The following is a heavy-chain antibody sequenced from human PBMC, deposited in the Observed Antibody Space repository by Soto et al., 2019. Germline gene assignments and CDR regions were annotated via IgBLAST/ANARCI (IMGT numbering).Heavy chain of an antibody. CDR1: GFIFSSSG. Sequence: PGGSLRLSCEVSGFIFSSSGMHWVRQAPGKGLEWVAAIAHDGSDEYHADSVKGRFTISKDNSKNTLYLQMNSLRAEDTARYYCARGHYGLDVWGQGTSVTVSS. CDR2: IAHDGSDE. V-gene: IGHV3-30*03. J-gene: IGHJ6*01. CDR3: ARGHYGLDV.